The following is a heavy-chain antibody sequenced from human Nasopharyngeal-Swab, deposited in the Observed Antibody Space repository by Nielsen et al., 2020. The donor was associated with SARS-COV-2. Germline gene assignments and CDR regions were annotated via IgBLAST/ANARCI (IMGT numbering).Heavy chain of an antibody. J-gene: IGHJ6*02. D-gene: IGHD3-3*01. Sequence: WIRQPPGKGLEWIGYIYYSGSTYYNPSLKSQVTISVDTSKNQFSLKLSSVTAADTAVYYCARGARITIFGVVSQLDVWGQGTTVTVSS. V-gene: IGHV4-31*01. CDR3: ARGARITIFGVVSQLDV. CDR2: IYYSGST.